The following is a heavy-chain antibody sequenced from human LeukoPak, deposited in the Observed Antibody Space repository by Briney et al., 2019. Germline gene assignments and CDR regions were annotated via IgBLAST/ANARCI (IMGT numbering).Heavy chain of an antibody. CDR3: AKALGLRFLEWLTFDY. D-gene: IGHD3-3*01. Sequence: GGSLRLSCAASGFTFDDYAMHWVRQAPGKGLEGVSGISWNSGSIGYADSVKGRFTISRDNAKNSLYLQMNSLRAEDTALYYCAKALGLRFLEWLTFDYWGQGTLVTVSS. CDR2: ISWNSGSI. J-gene: IGHJ4*02. CDR1: GFTFDDYA. V-gene: IGHV3-9*01.